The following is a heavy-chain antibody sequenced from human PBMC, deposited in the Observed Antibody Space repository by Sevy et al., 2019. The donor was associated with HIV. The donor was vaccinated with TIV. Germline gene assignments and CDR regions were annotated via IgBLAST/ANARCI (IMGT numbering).Heavy chain of an antibody. Sequence: SETLSLTCAVSGYSISSDYYWGWIRQPPGKGLKWIGSIYHSGYSYYNPSLKSRVTISVDTSKNQFSLKLSSVIAADTAVFYCARAIGTQVAGLYYFDYWGQGTLVTVSS. D-gene: IGHD6-19*01. CDR2: IYHSGYS. CDR1: GYSISSDYY. V-gene: IGHV4-38-2*01. J-gene: IGHJ4*02. CDR3: ARAIGTQVAGLYYFDY.